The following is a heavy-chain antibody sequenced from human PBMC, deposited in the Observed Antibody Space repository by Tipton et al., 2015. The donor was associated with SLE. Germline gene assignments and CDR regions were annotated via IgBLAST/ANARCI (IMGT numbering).Heavy chain of an antibody. J-gene: IGHJ5*02. Sequence: QSGPEVKKPGASVKVSCKASGYSFSNYAMHWVRQAPGQRLEWMGLINGGNGHTKYAQEFEGRVTLTRDEFASTAYMELSSLRSEDPAVYYCAREGCSSTSCYTWLDPWGQGTPVTVSS. V-gene: IGHV1-3*01. D-gene: IGHD2-2*01. CDR2: INGGNGHT. CDR1: GYSFSNYA. CDR3: AREGCSSTSCYTWLDP.